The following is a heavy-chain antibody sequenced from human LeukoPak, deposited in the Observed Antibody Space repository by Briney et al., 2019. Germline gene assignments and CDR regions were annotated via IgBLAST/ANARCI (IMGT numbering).Heavy chain of an antibody. CDR2: ISGDGGST. V-gene: IGHV3-43*02. CDR3: ARDPNKAYGDQFDY. Sequence: GGPLRLSCAASGFTFDDYAMHWVRQAPGKGLEWVSLISGDGGSTYYADSVKGRFTISRDNSKNSLYLQMNSLRTEDTALYYCARDPNKAYGDQFDYWGQGTLVTVSS. J-gene: IGHJ4*02. D-gene: IGHD4-17*01. CDR1: GFTFDDYA.